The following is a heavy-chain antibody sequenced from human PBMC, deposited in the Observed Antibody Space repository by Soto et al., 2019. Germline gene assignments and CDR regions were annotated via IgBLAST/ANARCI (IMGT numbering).Heavy chain of an antibody. V-gene: IGHV1-69*13. CDR3: AKVRYSSPMGYYYGMDV. Sequence: GASVKVSCKASRVAFSKFIVTWVRQAPGLGLEWVGGIIPIFGTANYAQKFQGRVTITADESTSTSYMEVNNLRSEDTAVYYCAKVRYSSPMGYYYGMDVWGQGTPVTVYS. D-gene: IGHD6-19*01. J-gene: IGHJ6*02. CDR1: RVAFSKFI. CDR2: IIPIFGTA.